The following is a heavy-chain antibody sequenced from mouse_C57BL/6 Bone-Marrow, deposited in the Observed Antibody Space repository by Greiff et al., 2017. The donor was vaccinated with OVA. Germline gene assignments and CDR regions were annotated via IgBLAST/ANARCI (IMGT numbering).Heavy chain of an antibody. J-gene: IGHJ2*01. CDR2: ISSGGSYT. D-gene: IGHD1-1*01. CDR3: ARGTVVATPDY. V-gene: IGHV5-6*01. CDR1: GFTFSSYG. Sequence: EVKLQESGGDLVKPGGSLKLSCAASGFTFSSYGMSWVRQTPDKRLEWVATISSGGSYTYYPDSVKGRFTISRDNAKNTLYLQMSSLKSEDTAMYYCARGTVVATPDYWGQGTTLTVSS.